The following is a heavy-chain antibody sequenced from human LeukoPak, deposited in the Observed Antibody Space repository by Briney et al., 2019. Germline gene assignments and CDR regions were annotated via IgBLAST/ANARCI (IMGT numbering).Heavy chain of an antibody. CDR2: IYYSGST. D-gene: IGHD4-17*01. J-gene: IGHJ2*01. V-gene: IGHV4-59*01. Sequence: SETLSLTCTVSGGSISSYYWSWIRQPPGKGLERIGYIYYSGSTNYNPSLKSRVTISVDTSKNQFSLKLSSVTAADTAVYYCAGGVHGDYRWYFDLWGRGTLVTVSS. CDR3: AGGVHGDYRWYFDL. CDR1: GGSISSYY.